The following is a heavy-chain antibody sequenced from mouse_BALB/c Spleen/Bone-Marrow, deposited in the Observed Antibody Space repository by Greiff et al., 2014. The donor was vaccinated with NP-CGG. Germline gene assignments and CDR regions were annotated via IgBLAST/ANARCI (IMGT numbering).Heavy chain of an antibody. V-gene: IGHV2-9*02. Sequence: VKLVESGPGLVAPSQSLSITCTVSGFSLTSYGVHWVRQPPGKVLEWLGVIWAGGSTDYNSALMSRLSISKDNSKSQVFLKMNSLQTDDTAMYYCARGSYYEGAMDYWGQGTSVTVSS. CDR2: IWAGGST. CDR3: ARGSYYEGAMDY. CDR1: GFSLTSYG. J-gene: IGHJ4*01. D-gene: IGHD1-1*01.